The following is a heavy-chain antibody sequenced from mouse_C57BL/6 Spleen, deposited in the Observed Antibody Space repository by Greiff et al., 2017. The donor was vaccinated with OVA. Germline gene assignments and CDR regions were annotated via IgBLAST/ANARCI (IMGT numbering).Heavy chain of an antibody. V-gene: IGHV5-4*03. Sequence: EVKLVESGGGLVKPGGSLKLSCAASGFTFSSYALSWVRQTPDKRLAWVATISDGGSYTYYPDNVKGRFTISRDNAKNNLYLQMSHLKSEDTAMYYCARVGDFYAMDYWGQGTSVTVSS. J-gene: IGHJ4*01. CDR2: ISDGGSYT. CDR3: ARVGDFYAMDY. CDR1: GFTFSSYA.